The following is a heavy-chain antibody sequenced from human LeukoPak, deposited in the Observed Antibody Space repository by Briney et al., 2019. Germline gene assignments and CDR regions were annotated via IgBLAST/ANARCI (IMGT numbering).Heavy chain of an antibody. V-gene: IGHV1-69*06. CDR1: GYTFTSYY. J-gene: IGHJ6*03. Sequence: GASVKVSCKASGYTFTSYYMHWVRQAPGQGLEWMGGITPIFGTTTYAQKFQGRVTITADKSTSTAYMELSSLRSEDTAVYYCARGTYSAYDLGSYMDVWGKGTTVTVS. D-gene: IGHD5-12*01. CDR2: ITPIFGTT. CDR3: ARGTYSAYDLGSYMDV.